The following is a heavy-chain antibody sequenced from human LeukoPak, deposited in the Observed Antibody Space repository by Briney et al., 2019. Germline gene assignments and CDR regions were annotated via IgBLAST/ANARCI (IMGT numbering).Heavy chain of an antibody. CDR2: IYYSGRT. J-gene: IGHJ5*02. CDR1: GGAISSYY. V-gene: IGHV4-59*01. CDR3: ARLGPRKRDFDP. Sequence: SETLSLTCTVSGGAISSYYWSWIRQPPGKGLEYIGSIYYSGRTYYNPSLKSRVSISIDTSENQFSLKLNSVAAADTAVYYCARLGPRKRDFDPWSQQTLVTVSS. D-gene: IGHD2/OR15-2a*01.